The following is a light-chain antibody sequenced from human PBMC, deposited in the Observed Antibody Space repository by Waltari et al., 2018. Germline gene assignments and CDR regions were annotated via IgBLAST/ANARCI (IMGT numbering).Light chain of an antibody. CDR2: DVV. Sequence: QSALTQPASVSGSPGQSITISCTGTSSDVGGYNSVSWYQQHPGRAPNLKIYDVVNRPSGVSTRFSGSKSGNTASLTISGLQGEDEAVCYCSSFTTNSTLVFGGGTKLTVL. V-gene: IGLV2-14*03. CDR3: SSFTTNSTLV. CDR1: SSDVGGYNS. J-gene: IGLJ3*02.